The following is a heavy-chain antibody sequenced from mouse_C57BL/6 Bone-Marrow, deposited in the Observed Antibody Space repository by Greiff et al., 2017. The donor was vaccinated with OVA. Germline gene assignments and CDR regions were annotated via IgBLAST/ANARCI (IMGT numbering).Heavy chain of an antibody. CDR1: GFTFSDYY. V-gene: IGHV5-12*01. Sequence: EVKVVESGGGLVQPGGSLKLSCAASGFTFSDYYMYWVRQTPEKRLEWVAYISNGGGSTYYPDTVKGRFTISRDNAKNTLYLQMSRLKSEDTAMYYCARIYLGAYWGQGTLVTVSA. CDR2: ISNGGGST. CDR3: ARIYLGAY. D-gene: IGHD2-3*01. J-gene: IGHJ3*01.